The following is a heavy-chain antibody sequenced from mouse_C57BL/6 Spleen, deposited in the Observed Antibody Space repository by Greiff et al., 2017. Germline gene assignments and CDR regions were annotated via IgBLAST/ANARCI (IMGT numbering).Heavy chain of an antibody. CDR2: IDPETGGT. J-gene: IGHJ2*01. CDR3: TRSPNYYGSSPFDY. D-gene: IGHD1-1*01. CDR1: GYTFTDYE. Sequence: VQLQQSGAELVRPGASVTLSCKASGYTFTDYEMHWVKQTPVHGLEWIGAIDPETGGTAYNQKFKGKAILTADKSSSTAYLELRSLTSEDSAVYYCTRSPNYYGSSPFDYWGQGTTLTVSS. V-gene: IGHV1-15*01.